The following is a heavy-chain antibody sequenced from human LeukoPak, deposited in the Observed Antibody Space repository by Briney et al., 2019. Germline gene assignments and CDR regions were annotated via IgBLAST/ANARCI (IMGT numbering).Heavy chain of an antibody. Sequence: PGGSLRLSCAASGFTFSSYGMHWVRQAPGKGLEWVAIISYDGSNEYYADSVKGRFTISRDNSKNTLYLQMNSLRPEDTAVYYCARARPSMWIDYWGQGTLVTVSS. V-gene: IGHV3-30*19. CDR3: ARARPSMWIDY. D-gene: IGHD5-12*01. CDR2: ISYDGSNE. CDR1: GFTFSSYG. J-gene: IGHJ4*02.